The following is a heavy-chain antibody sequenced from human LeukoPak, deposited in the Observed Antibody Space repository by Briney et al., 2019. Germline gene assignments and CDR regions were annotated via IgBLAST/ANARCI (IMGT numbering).Heavy chain of an antibody. D-gene: IGHD5-18*01. V-gene: IGHV1-8*03. CDR2: MNPNSGNT. J-gene: IGHJ3*02. CDR3: ARGSVDTAMVTAFDI. CDR1: GYTFTSYD. Sequence: ASVKVSCKASGYTFTSYDINWVRQATGQGLEWMGWMNPNSGNTGYAQKFQGRVTITRNTSISTAYMELSSLRSEDTAVYYCARGSVDTAMVTAFDIWGQGTMVTVSS.